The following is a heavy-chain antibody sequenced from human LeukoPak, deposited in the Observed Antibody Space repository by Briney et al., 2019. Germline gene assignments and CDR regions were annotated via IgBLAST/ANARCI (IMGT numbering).Heavy chain of an antibody. D-gene: IGHD1-14*01. Sequence: PGGSLRLSCAASGCTVITNDMTWVRQAPGKGLEWVSVLYSDGKTKYADSVQGRFTISRDNSKNTLYLEMNSLSPDDTAVYYCARGVEPLAANTLAYWGQGTLVTVSS. CDR1: GCTVITND. CDR2: LYSDGKT. CDR3: ARGVEPLAANTLAY. V-gene: IGHV3-53*01. J-gene: IGHJ4*02.